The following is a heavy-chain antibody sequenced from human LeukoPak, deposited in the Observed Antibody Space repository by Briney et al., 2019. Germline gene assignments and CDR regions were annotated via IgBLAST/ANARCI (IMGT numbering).Heavy chain of an antibody. D-gene: IGHD5-24*01. Sequence: ASVKVSCKASGGTFSSYAISWVRQAPGQGLEWMGGIIPIFGTANYAQKFQGRVTITADESTSTAHMELSSLRSEDTAVYYCARSGTWGRWLQPEDYFDYWGQGALVTVSS. CDR1: GGTFSSYA. CDR3: ARSGTWGRWLQPEDYFDY. J-gene: IGHJ4*02. V-gene: IGHV1-69*13. CDR2: IIPIFGTA.